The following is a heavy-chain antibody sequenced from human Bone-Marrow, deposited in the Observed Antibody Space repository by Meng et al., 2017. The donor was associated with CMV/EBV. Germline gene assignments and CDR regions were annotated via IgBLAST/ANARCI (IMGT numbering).Heavy chain of an antibody. J-gene: IGHJ6*02. Sequence: ASVKVSCKASGYTFSNYDINWLRQATGQGLEWMGWMNPYSGNTGYAQKFQGRVTITRNTSISTAYMELSSLRSEDTAVYYCARGRGVGVLYQLHYYGMDVWGQGTTVTVSS. CDR2: MNPYSGNT. D-gene: IGHD6-6*01. CDR3: ARGRGVGVLYQLHYYGMDV. V-gene: IGHV1-8*01. CDR1: GYTFSNYD.